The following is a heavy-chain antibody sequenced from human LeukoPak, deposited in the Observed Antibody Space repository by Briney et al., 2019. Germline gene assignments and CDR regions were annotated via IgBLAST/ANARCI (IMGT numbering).Heavy chain of an antibody. J-gene: IGHJ4*02. D-gene: IGHD3-16*01. V-gene: IGHV3-23*01. CDR3: ANRPVWVHYAADY. CDR1: GFTFSSYA. Sequence: GGSLRLSCAASGFTFSSYAMRWVRQAPGKGLEWVSAVSGSGGSTYYADSVKGRFTISRDNSKNTLYLQMNSLRVEDTAVYYCANRPVWVHYAADYWGQGTQVTVSS. CDR2: VSGSGGST.